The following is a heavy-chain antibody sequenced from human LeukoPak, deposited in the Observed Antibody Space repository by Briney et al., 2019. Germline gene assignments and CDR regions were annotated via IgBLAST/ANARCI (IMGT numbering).Heavy chain of an antibody. V-gene: IGHV4-34*01. Sequence: LKPSETLSLTCAVYGGSFSGYYWSWIRQPPGKGLEWIGEINQSGSTNYNPSLKSRVTISVDTSKNQFTLKLSSVTAADTAVYYCARLARDVYNIIAYFFDQWGQGTLVTVSS. CDR2: INQSGST. D-gene: IGHD5-24*01. CDR3: ARLARDVYNIIAYFFDQ. CDR1: GGSFSGYY. J-gene: IGHJ4*02.